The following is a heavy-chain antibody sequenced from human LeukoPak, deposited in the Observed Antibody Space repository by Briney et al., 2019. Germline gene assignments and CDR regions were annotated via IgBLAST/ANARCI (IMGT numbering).Heavy chain of an antibody. Sequence: PGGSLRLSCAASGFTVRSNYMSWVRQAPGKGLEWVSVVSSGGSTDYVDSVKGRFTISRDNSKNTLYLQMNSLRAEGTAVYYCAISIAARPYFDYWGQGTLATVSS. CDR1: GFTVRSNY. D-gene: IGHD6-6*01. CDR3: AISIAARPYFDY. CDR2: VSSGGST. V-gene: IGHV3-53*01. J-gene: IGHJ4*02.